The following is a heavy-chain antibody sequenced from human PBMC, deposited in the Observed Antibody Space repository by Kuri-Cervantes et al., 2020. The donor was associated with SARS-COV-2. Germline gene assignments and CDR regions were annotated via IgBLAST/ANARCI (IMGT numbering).Heavy chain of an antibody. CDR3: ARSGVVTDYFDS. Sequence: GGSLRLSCAVSGFTFGHYAMHWVRQPPGKGLEWLAVVPYDGNTQYYADSVKGRFTISRDNSANTLYLQMDSLTYEDTAVYFCARSGVVTDYFDSWGQGTLVTVSS. V-gene: IGHV3-30*04. J-gene: IGHJ4*02. CDR1: GFTFGHYA. D-gene: IGHD2-21*02. CDR2: VPYDGNTQ.